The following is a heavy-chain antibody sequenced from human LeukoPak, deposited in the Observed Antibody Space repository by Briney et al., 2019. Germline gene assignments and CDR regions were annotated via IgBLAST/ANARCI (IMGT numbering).Heavy chain of an antibody. V-gene: IGHV4-39*07. Sequence: PSETLSLTCTVSGGSISSSSYYWGWIRQPPGKGLEWIGSIYYSGSTYYNPSLKSRVTISVDTSKNQFSLKLSSVTAADTAVYYCARGIAAADRDAFDIWGQGTMVTVSS. CDR1: GGSISSSSYY. CDR3: ARGIAAADRDAFDI. CDR2: IYYSGST. J-gene: IGHJ3*02. D-gene: IGHD6-13*01.